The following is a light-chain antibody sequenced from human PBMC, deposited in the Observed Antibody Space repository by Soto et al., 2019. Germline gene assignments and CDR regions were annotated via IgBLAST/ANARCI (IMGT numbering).Light chain of an antibody. V-gene: IGKV1-5*01. CDR2: DAS. Sequence: DIQMTQSPSSLSASVGDRVTITCRASQSIAGYLNWYQQKPGKAPKLLICDASTLESGVPSRFSGSGSGTYFTLTISSLQPDDFATYYCQQYEGSSTFGQGTKVDIK. CDR3: QQYEGSST. J-gene: IGKJ1*01. CDR1: QSIAGY.